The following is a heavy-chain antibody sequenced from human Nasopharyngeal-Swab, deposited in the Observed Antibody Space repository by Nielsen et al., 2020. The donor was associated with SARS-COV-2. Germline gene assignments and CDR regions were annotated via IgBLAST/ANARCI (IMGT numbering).Heavy chain of an antibody. CDR2: INHSGST. V-gene: IGHV4-34*01. D-gene: IGHD3-10*01. CDR3: ARRGWFGEFVFDY. Sequence: SETLSLTCAVYGGSFSGYYWSWNRQPPGKGLEWIGEINHSGSTNYNPSLKSRVTISVDTSKNQFSLKLSSVTAADTAVYYCARRGWFGEFVFDYWGQGTLVTVSS. J-gene: IGHJ4*02. CDR1: GGSFSGYY.